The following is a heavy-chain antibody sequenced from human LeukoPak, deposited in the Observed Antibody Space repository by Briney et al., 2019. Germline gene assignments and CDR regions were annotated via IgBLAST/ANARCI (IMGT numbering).Heavy chain of an antibody. CDR3: ARHGSGHDY. V-gene: IGHV4-34*01. CDR2: INHSGST. J-gene: IGHJ4*02. CDR1: GGSFSGYY. D-gene: IGHD3-10*01. Sequence: SETLSLTCAVYGGSFSGYYWSWIRQPPGKGLEWIGEINHSGSTNYNPSLKSLVTISVDTSKNQFSLKLSSVTAADTAVYYCARHGSGHDYWGQGTLVTASS.